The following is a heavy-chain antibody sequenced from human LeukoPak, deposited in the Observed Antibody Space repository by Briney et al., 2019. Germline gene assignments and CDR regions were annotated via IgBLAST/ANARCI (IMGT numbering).Heavy chain of an antibody. CDR1: GGSFSSGRHY. J-gene: IGHJ3*02. Sequence: SETLSLTWTVSGGSFSSGRHYWSWIRQPAGKGLEGIGRVHTGGDAIYNPSLKSRLTISLDTSKDQFSLKLSSVTAADTAVYYCARDTSWSGYAFDIWGQGTMVTVSS. CDR3: ARDTSWSGYAFDI. CDR2: VHTGGDA. D-gene: IGHD3-3*01. V-gene: IGHV4-61*02.